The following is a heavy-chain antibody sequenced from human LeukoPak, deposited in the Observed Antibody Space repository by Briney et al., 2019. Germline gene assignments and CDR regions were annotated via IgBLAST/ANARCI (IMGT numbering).Heavy chain of an antibody. CDR3: ARGGSYSAASFDY. CDR2: IYSGGST. D-gene: IGHD1-26*01. V-gene: IGHV3-53*01. CDR1: GFTVSSDY. J-gene: IGHJ4*02. Sequence: YPGGSLRLSCAASGFTVSSDYMSWVRQAPGKGLEWVSVIYSGGSTYYADSVKGRFTISRDNSKNTLYLQMNSLRAEDTAVYYCARGGSYSAASFDYWGQGTLVTVSS.